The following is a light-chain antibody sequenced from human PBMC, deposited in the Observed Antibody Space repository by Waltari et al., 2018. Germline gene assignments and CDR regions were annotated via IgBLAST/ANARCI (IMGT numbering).Light chain of an antibody. V-gene: IGLV2-14*01. CDR1: SGDIGGYTY. J-gene: IGLJ1*01. CDR2: EVS. Sequence: QSALTQPASVSGSPGQSITISCTGTSGDIGGYTYVSWYQQYPGKAPKLIIFEVSYRPSGVSHRFSASKSGNTASLTISGLQAEDEAHYYCSSYTMTSATAFGTGTKVTVL. CDR3: SSYTMTSATA.